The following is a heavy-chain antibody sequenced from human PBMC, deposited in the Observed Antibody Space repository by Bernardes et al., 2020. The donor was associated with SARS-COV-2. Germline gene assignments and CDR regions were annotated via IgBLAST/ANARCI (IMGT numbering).Heavy chain of an antibody. J-gene: IGHJ5*02. CDR2: INSDGSRT. D-gene: IGHD1-1*01. CDR3: TRDPSGTSPA. Sequence: GSLRLSCAASGFRFNTYWMHWVRQVPGKGLVWVSHINSDGSRTNYADSVKGRFTIFRDNAKNTLYLQMNSLRAEDTAVYYCTRDPSGTSPAWGQGTLVTVSS. V-gene: IGHV3-74*01. CDR1: GFRFNTYW.